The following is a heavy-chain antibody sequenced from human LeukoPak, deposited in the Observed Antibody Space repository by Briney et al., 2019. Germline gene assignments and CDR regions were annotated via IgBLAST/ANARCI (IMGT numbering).Heavy chain of an antibody. Sequence: SETLSLTCTVSGGSISGQYWSLIRQPPGKGLEWIGYIYYTGITKYNPSLRSRVTISVDTSKNQFSLRLTSVTAADTAVYYCARVSFHYHSGNYGWYFDSWGQGTLVTVSS. CDR1: GGSISGQY. CDR2: IYYTGIT. V-gene: IGHV4-59*11. CDR3: ARVSFHYHSGNYGWYFDS. J-gene: IGHJ4*02. D-gene: IGHD3-10*01.